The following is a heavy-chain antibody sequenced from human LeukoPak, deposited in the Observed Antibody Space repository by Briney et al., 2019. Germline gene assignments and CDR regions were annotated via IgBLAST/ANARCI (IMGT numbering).Heavy chain of an antibody. Sequence: GGSVKLSCAASGFTFSSYAMSWVRQAPGKGLEWVSAISGSGGSTYYADSVKGRFTISRDNSKNTLYLQMNSLRAEDTAVYYCAKDPPRGWELLYFDYWGQGTLVTVSS. J-gene: IGHJ4*02. D-gene: IGHD1-26*01. V-gene: IGHV3-23*01. CDR1: GFTFSSYA. CDR2: ISGSGGST. CDR3: AKDPPRGWELLYFDY.